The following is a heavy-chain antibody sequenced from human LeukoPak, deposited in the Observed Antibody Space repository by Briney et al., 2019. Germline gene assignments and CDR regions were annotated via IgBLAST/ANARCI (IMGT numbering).Heavy chain of an antibody. V-gene: IGHV1-58*01. J-gene: IGHJ4*02. CDR2: IVVGSGNT. CDR3: ARDGLAVAPGPLVDY. CDR1: GFTFTSSA. Sequence: GTSVKVSCKASGFTFTSSAVQWVRQARGQRLEWIGWIVVGSGNTNYAQKFQERVTITRDMSTSTAYMELSSLRAEDTAVYYCARDGLAVAPGPLVDYWGQGTLVTVSS. D-gene: IGHD5-24*01.